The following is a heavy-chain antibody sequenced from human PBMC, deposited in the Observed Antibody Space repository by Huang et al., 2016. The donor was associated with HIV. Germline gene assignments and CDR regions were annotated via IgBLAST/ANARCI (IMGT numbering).Heavy chain of an antibody. CDR3: AREGITPSGTEVSGFDF. V-gene: IGHV1-46*03. D-gene: IGHD6-13*01. CDR2: VHPSGGGA. Sequence: QVQLVQSGAEVKTPGASVTISCKASGFSILIYYIHWVRQAPGQGREWMGIVHPSGGGADYAQKFKGRVTMTRYTSTRTLYMELSSLRSEDTAVYYCAREGITPSGTEVSGFDFWGQGTPVSVSS. CDR1: GFSILIYY. J-gene: IGHJ5*01.